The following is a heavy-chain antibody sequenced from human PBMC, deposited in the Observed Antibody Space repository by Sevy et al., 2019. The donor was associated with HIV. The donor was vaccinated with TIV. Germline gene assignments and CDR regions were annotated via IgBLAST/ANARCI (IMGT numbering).Heavy chain of an antibody. CDR1: GGSVSSGVYY. J-gene: IGHJ4*02. V-gene: IGHV4-30-4*01. CDR2: IYYNGKT. Sequence: SETLSLTCTVSGGSVSSGVYYWSWIRQPPGKGLEWIGYIYYNGKTYYNPSLKSRVAISVDTSKNQFSLRLSSVTAADTAVYYCASDKGYHVDYWGQGTLVTVSS. CDR3: ASDKGYHVDY. D-gene: IGHD3-16*02.